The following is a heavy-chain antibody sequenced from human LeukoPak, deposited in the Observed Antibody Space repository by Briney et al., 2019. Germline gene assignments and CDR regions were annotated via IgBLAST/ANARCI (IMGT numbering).Heavy chain of an antibody. CDR1: GFTFSTYW. J-gene: IGHJ4*02. V-gene: IGHV3-7*01. D-gene: IGHD3-22*01. CDR3: ARDSSGYQ. CDR2: IKEDGSEK. Sequence: HPGGSLRLACAASGFTFSTYWMSWVRQAPGKGLEWVANIKEDGSEKYYGDSVRGRFTISRDNAKNSLYLQMNSLRAEDTAVYYCARDSSGYQWGQGTLVTASS.